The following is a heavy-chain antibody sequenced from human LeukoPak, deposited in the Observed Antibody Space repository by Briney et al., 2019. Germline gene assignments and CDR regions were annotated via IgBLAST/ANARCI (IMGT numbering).Heavy chain of an antibody. CDR1: GLTVSSNY. V-gene: IGHV3-66*01. CDR2: IYSGGST. D-gene: IGHD6-19*01. J-gene: IGHJ4*02. CDR3: ARGIAVADTGFFDY. Sequence: GGSLRLSCAASGLTVSSNYMTWVRQAPGKGLEWVSVIYSGGSTYYSDSVKGRFTISRDNSKSTLYLQMNSLRVEDTAVYYFARGIAVADTGFFDYWGQGTLVTVSS.